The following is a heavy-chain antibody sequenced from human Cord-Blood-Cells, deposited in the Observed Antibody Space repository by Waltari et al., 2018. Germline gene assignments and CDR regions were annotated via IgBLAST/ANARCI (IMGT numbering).Heavy chain of an antibody. D-gene: IGHD2-15*01. Sequence: QVQLVQSGAEVKKPGASVKVSCKASGYTFTTYAMHWVRPAPAKRPEWMGWINAGNGNTKYSQKFQGRVTITRDTSASTAYMELSSLRSEDTAVYYCARATRYCSGGSCYSGYYFDYWGQGTLVTVSS. CDR3: ARATRYCSGGSCYSGYYFDY. CDR2: INAGNGNT. CDR1: GYTFTTYA. V-gene: IGHV1-3*01. J-gene: IGHJ4*02.